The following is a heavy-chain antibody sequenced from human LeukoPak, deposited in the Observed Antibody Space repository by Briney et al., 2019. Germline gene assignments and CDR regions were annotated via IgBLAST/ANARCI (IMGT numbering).Heavy chain of an antibody. D-gene: IGHD3-10*01. CDR1: GYTFTSYD. CDR2: MNPNSGNT. CDR3: ARGLLWFGESFGNY. V-gene: IGHV1-8*01. J-gene: IGHJ4*02. Sequence: ASVKVSCKASGYTFTSYDINWVRQATGQGLEWMGWMNPNSGNTGYAQKFQGRVTTTRNTSISTAYMELSSLRSEDTAVYYCARGLLWFGESFGNYWGQGTLVTVSS.